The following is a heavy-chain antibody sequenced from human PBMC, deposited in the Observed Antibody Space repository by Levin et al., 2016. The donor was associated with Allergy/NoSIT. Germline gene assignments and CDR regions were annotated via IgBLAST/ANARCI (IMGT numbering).Heavy chain of an antibody. V-gene: IGHV5-51*01. CDR1: GYSFSGKW. Sequence: GESLKISCKGSGYSFSGKWIGWVRQMPGKGLEWMGIIYPGDSDTRYSPSFQGQVTISVDKSISTAYLQWGSLRASDTAIYYCALRGGSYSSHAFDIWGQGTMVTVSS. CDR2: IYPGDSDT. J-gene: IGHJ3*02. D-gene: IGHD1-26*01. CDR3: ALRGGSYSSHAFDI.